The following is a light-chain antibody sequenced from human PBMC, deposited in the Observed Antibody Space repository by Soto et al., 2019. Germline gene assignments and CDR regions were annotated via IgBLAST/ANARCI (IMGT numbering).Light chain of an antibody. CDR2: DDD. CDR1: SSIIGGYD. Sequence: QSVLTQPPSVSAAPGQKVTISCSGSSSIIGGYDISWYQQLPGTAPKLLIYDDDKRPSGIPDRFSGSKSGTSATLGITGLQTGDEADYYCGAWDSSLSAQVFGGGTKLTVL. V-gene: IGLV1-51*01. J-gene: IGLJ2*01. CDR3: GAWDSSLSAQV.